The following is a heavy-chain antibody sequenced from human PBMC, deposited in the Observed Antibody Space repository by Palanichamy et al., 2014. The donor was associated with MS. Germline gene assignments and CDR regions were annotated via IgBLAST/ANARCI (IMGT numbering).Heavy chain of an antibody. Sequence: QVQLVESGGGVVQPGGSLRLSCAASGFSFSSYGMHWVRQAPGKGLEWVAFIRYDENKKYYADSVKGRFTVSRDNSKNTLYLQMNSLGAEDTAMYYYAKLTGINAFDTWGQGTMVTVSS. J-gene: IGHJ3*02. CDR3: AKLTGINAFDT. D-gene: IGHD1-20*01. CDR2: IRYDENKK. CDR1: GFSFSSYG. V-gene: IGHV3-30*02.